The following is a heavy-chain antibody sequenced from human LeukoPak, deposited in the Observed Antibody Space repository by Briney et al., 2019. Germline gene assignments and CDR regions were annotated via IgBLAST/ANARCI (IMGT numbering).Heavy chain of an antibody. J-gene: IGHJ4*02. CDR2: VYTTGSP. Sequence: SETLSLTCTVSGGSISGYYWNWIRQPAGKGLEWIGRVYTTGSPNYNPSLKSRVTMSVDTSKNQFSLKLMSVNAADTAVYYCARGAVALYYFACWGQGTLVTVSS. V-gene: IGHV4-4*07. D-gene: IGHD6-19*01. CDR1: GGSISGYY. CDR3: ARGAVALYYFAC.